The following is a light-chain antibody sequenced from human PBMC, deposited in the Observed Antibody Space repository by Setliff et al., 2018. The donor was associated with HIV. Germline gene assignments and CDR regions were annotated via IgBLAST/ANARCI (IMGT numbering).Light chain of an antibody. Sequence: QSVLAQPRSVSGSPGQSVTISCTGTSSDVGVYNYVSWYQQHPGKAPKLMIYDVSNRPSGVSNRFSGSKSGNTASLTISGLQAEDEADYYCSSYTSSSTPYVFGTGTKVTVL. CDR1: SSDVGVYNY. CDR2: DVS. V-gene: IGLV2-14*01. J-gene: IGLJ1*01. CDR3: SSYTSSSTPYV.